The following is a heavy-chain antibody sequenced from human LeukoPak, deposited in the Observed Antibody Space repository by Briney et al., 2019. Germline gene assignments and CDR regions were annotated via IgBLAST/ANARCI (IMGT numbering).Heavy chain of an antibody. D-gene: IGHD1-26*01. Sequence: GASVKVSCTASGYTFTGYYMHWVRQAPGQGREWMGRINPNSGGTNYAQKFQGRVTMTRDPSISTGYMELSRLRSDDTAVYYCARGVWPYSGSYPDLVYFDYWGQGTLVTVSS. CDR1: GYTFTGYY. CDR2: INPNSGGT. V-gene: IGHV1-2*06. J-gene: IGHJ4*02. CDR3: ARGVWPYSGSYPDLVYFDY.